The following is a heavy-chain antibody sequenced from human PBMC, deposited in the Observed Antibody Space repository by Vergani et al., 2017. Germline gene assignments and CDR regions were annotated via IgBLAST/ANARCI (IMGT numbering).Heavy chain of an antibody. D-gene: IGHD3-9*01. CDR1: GYTFSNYY. V-gene: IGHV1-46*03. Sequence: QVQVVQSGAEEKKSGASVKVSCKTSGYTFSNYYMHWVRQAPGQGLEWMGIINPSGGHTNYAQKFQGRVTMTRDTSTSTVYMGLSSLRSEDTAIYYCARGDYGILTGYRYWGQGTLGTVS. J-gene: IGHJ4*02. CDR3: ARGDYGILTGYRY. CDR2: INPSGGHT.